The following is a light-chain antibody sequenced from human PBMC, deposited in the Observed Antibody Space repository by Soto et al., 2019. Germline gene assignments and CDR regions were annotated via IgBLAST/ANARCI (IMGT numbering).Light chain of an antibody. CDR3: QQYNNWPPIT. J-gene: IGKJ5*01. Sequence: ETVMTQSPATLSVSPGERATLSCRASQSVSSKLAWYQQKPDQAPRLLIYGASTRATGIPARFSGSGSGTEFTLTISSLQSEDFAVYYCQQYNNWPPITFGQGTRLEIK. CDR2: GAS. CDR1: QSVSSK. V-gene: IGKV3D-15*01.